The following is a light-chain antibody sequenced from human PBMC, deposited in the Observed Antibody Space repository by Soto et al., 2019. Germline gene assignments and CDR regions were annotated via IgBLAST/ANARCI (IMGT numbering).Light chain of an antibody. Sequence: DVVLTQSPLSLPVTLGQPASISCRSSQTLVYSDGNIYLNWFHQRPGQSPRRLIYKVSDRDSGVPDRFSGSGSGTDFTLKISTGEAGDVGVYSCMQGSHWLRTFGEGTKVEIK. V-gene: IGKV2-30*01. CDR1: QTLVYSDGNIY. J-gene: IGKJ1*01. CDR3: MQGSHWLRT. CDR2: KVS.